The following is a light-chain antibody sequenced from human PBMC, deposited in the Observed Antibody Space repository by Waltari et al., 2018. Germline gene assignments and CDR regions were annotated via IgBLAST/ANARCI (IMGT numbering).Light chain of an antibody. CDR3: NSRDRSGNYLGV. CDR2: GKN. V-gene: IGLV3-19*01. Sequence: SSELTQDPAVSVALGQTVRITCQGDRLRSYYASWYQQKAGQAPVLVIYGKNSRPSGFPDRFSGSTSGNTASLTITGAQAEDEADYYCNSRDRSGNYLGVFGGGTKLTVL. CDR1: RLRSYY. J-gene: IGLJ2*01.